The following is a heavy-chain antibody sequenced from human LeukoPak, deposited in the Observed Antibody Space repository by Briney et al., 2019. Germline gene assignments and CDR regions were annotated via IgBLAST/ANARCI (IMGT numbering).Heavy chain of an antibody. V-gene: IGHV4-34*01. J-gene: IGHJ4*02. D-gene: IGHD6-13*01. CDR3: ARGASNSSSCEFDY. Sequence: SETLSLTCAVYGGSFSGYYWSLIRQPPRKGLEWIGEINHSGSTNYNPSLKSRVTISVDTSKNQFSLKLSSVTAADTAVYYCARGASNSSSCEFDYWGQGTLVTVSS. CDR1: GGSFSGYY. CDR2: INHSGST.